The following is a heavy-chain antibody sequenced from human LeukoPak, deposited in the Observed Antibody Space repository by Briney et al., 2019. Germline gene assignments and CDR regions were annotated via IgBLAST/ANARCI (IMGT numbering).Heavy chain of an antibody. CDR3: AREDHSNYEY. CDR1: GVTFSSYS. V-gene: IGHV3-48*04. D-gene: IGHD4-11*01. Sequence: GGSLRLSCAASGVTFSSYSMNWVRQAPGKGLEWVSYISSSSSTIYYADSVKGRFTISKDNAKNSLYLQLNSLRAEDTAVYYCAREDHSNYEYWGQGTLVTVSS. J-gene: IGHJ4*02. CDR2: ISSSSSTI.